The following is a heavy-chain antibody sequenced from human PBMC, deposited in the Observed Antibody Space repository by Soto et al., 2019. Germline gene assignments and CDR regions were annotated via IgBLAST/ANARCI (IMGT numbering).Heavy chain of an antibody. CDR3: AKEHYCSGGSCYSAY. J-gene: IGHJ4*01. Sequence: EVQLLESGGGLVQPGGSLRLSCAASGFTFSSYAMSWVRQAPGKGLEWVSGISGSGGRPYYADSVKGRFTISRDNSKNTLYLQMNSLRAKATAVYYCAKEHYCSGGSCYSAYWGRGTLVTVCS. D-gene: IGHD2-15*01. V-gene: IGHV3-23*01. CDR2: ISGSGGRP. CDR1: GFTFSSYA.